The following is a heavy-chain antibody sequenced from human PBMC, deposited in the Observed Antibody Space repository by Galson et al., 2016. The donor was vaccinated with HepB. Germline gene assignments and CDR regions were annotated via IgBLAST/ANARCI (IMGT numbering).Heavy chain of an antibody. CDR1: GFSVNSDGLG. J-gene: IGHJ4*02. D-gene: IGHD2-15*01. CDR2: IFWDGDK. CDR3: VRGLRGPDCSGGICYYFDD. Sequence: PALVKPPQPLTLTCTVSGFSVNSDGLGVGWIRQSPGKAPDWLAIIFWDGDKRYIPSLKNRLTITNDASRNQVVLTMTNMDPIDTTTYYCVRGLRGPDCSGGICYYFDDWGQGTRGAVSS. V-gene: IGHV2-5*02.